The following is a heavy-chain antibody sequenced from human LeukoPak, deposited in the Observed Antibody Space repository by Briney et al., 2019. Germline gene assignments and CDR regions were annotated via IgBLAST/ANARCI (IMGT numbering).Heavy chain of an antibody. D-gene: IGHD3-22*01. CDR2: IYYSGST. J-gene: IGHJ5*02. CDR1: GGSVSSYY. CDR3: AREYYDSSGYPNWFDP. Sequence: SETLSLTCTVSGGSVSSYYWSWIRQPPGKGLEWIGYIYYSGSTNYNPSLKSRVTISVDTSKNQFSLKLSSVTAADTAVYYCAREYYDSSGYPNWFDPWGQGTLVTVSS. V-gene: IGHV4-59*02.